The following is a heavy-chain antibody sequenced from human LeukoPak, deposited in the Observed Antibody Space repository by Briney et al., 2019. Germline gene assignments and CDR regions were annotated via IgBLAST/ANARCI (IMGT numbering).Heavy chain of an antibody. CDR2: ISAYNGNT. V-gene: IGHV1-18*01. Sequence: ASVKVSCKASGYTFTSYGISWVRQAPGQGLEWMGWISAYNGNTNYAQKLQGRVTMTTDTSTSTAYMELRSLRSDDTAVYYCARGHYDILTGYAGSCDYWGQGTLVTVSS. CDR1: GYTFTSYG. D-gene: IGHD3-9*01. J-gene: IGHJ4*02. CDR3: ARGHYDILTGYAGSCDY.